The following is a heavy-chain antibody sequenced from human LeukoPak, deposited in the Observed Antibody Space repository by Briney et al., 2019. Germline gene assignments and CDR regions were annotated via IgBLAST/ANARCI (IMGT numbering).Heavy chain of an antibody. V-gene: IGHV3-30*18. D-gene: IGHD2-15*01. CDR3: AKDPYRVVVATGNYLDP. Sequence: PGGSLRLSCAASGFTFYGYGMHWVRQAPGKGLEWVAVISHDGSNIHYGDSVKGRFTISRDNSKNTLFLQMNSLRAEDTAVYYCAKDPYRVVVATGNYLDPWGQGTLVTVSS. CDR1: GFTFYGYG. J-gene: IGHJ5*02. CDR2: ISHDGSNI.